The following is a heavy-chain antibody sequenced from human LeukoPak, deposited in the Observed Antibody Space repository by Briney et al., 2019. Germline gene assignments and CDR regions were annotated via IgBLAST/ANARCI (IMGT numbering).Heavy chain of an antibody. CDR3: ARRLGGTSTGFDY. CDR2: IHYSGST. Sequence: SVTLSLTCTVSGGSISSYYWSWIRQPPGKGLEWIGSIHYSGSTTYNPSLKSRVTISVDTSKNQFSLKLSSVTAADTAVYYCARRLGGTSTGFDYWGQGTLVTVSS. V-gene: IGHV4-59*08. J-gene: IGHJ4*02. D-gene: IGHD2-2*01. CDR1: GGSISSYY.